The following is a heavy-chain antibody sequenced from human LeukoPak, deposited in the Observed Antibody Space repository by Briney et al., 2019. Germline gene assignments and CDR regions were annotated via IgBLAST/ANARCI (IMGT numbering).Heavy chain of an antibody. J-gene: IGHJ3*01. CDR3: ARDGWEVPRGDPLDF. V-gene: IGHV1-18*01. D-gene: IGHD1-26*01. CDR1: GYIFTTYG. CDR2: VSAYTGQT. Sequence: ASVRVSCKTSGYIFTTYGMSWVRQAPGQGLEWMGWVSAYTGQTHFAPKFQGRLTVTTDKSTTTGYMELRSLKFDDTAVYYCARDGWEVPRGDPLDFWGQGTMVTVSS.